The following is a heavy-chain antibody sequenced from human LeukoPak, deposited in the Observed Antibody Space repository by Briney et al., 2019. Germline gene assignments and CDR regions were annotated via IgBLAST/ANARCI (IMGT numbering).Heavy chain of an antibody. V-gene: IGHV3-21*01. CDR2: ISSSSSYI. CDR3: ARRGGLSSGRGFDH. D-gene: IGHD3-16*01. CDR1: GFDFNYYD. Sequence: AGSLRLSCVASGFDFNYYDMNWVRQAPGKGLEWVSSISSSSSYIYFADSTKGRFTISRDNANNSVFLQMSSLRPEDTAVYYCARRGGLSSGRGFDHWGQGTLVTVSS. J-gene: IGHJ4*02.